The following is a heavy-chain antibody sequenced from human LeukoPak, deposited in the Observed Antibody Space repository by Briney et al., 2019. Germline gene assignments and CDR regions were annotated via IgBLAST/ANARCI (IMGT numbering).Heavy chain of an antibody. D-gene: IGHD3-22*01. J-gene: IGHJ4*02. Sequence: GGSLRLSCAASGFTFSSYVMSWVRQAPGKGLEWVSAITGTSISTYYADSVKGRFTISRDNSKTTLYLQMDSLRAEDTAVYYCAKGAYYYDSSDERVYWGQGTLVTVSS. V-gene: IGHV3-23*01. CDR3: AKGAYYYDSSDERVY. CDR1: GFTFSSYV. CDR2: ITGTSIST.